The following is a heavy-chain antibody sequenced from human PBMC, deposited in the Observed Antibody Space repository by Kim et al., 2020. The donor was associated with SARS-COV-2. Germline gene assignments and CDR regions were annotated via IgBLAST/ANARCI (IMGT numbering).Heavy chain of an antibody. CDR1: GFTFSSYG. D-gene: IGHD6-13*01. J-gene: IGHJ4*02. Sequence: GGSLRLSCAASGFTFSSYGMHWVRQAPGKGLEWVAVISYDGSNKYSADSVKGRFTISSDNSKTTLYLKMNILRAEDTAVYYCAKDVQSWPGAYWGQGT. CDR2: ISYDGSNK. CDR3: AKDVQSWPGAY. V-gene: IGHV3-30*18.